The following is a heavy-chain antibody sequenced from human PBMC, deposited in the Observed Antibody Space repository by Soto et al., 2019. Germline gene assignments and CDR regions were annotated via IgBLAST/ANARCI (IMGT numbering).Heavy chain of an antibody. CDR1: GGSISSSSSS. CDR3: ARSRGTIVVPAASNYYYYGMDV. V-gene: IGHV4-39*01. D-gene: IGHD2-2*01. CDR2: IYYSGST. Sequence: ETMSLTCTVFGGSISSSSSSWGWIRQPPGKGLEWIGSIYYSGSTYYNPSLKSRVTISVDTSRNQFSLKLSSVTAAATAVYYCARSRGTIVVPAASNYYYYGMDVWGQGTTVTVS. J-gene: IGHJ6*02.